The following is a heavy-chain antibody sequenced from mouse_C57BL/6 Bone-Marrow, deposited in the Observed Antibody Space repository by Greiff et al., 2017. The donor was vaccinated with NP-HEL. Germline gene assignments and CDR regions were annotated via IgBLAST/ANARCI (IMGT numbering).Heavy chain of an antibody. J-gene: IGHJ4*01. D-gene: IGHD1-1*01. CDR2: ISSGSSTI. Sequence: EVKVVESGGGLVKPGGSLKLSCAASGFTFSDYGMHWVRQAPEKGLEWVAYISSGSSTIYYADTVKGRFTISRDNAKNTLFLQMTSLRAEDTAMCYGVRGSYGSSYNAMGYWGKGASVTVST. CDR3: VRGSYGSSYNAMGY. CDR1: GFTFSDYG. V-gene: IGHV5-17*01.